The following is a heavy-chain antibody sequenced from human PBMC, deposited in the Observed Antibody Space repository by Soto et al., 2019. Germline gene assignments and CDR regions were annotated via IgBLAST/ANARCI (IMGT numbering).Heavy chain of an antibody. CDR3: AKGKISTTTYTSFDS. V-gene: IGHV3-23*01. D-gene: IGHD1-26*01. CDR1: GFTFSRYA. CDR2: FSGPGGGT. J-gene: IGHJ5*01. Sequence: AGGSLRLSCAASGFTFSRYAMSWVRQAPGKGLEWVSTFSGPGGGTSYAGSVKGRFTISRDNFKSTLYLQMSGLRAEDTAVYYCAKGKISTTTYTSFDSWGQGTLVPVSS.